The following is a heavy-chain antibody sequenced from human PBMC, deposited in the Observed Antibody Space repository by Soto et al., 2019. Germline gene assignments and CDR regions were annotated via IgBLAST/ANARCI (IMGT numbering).Heavy chain of an antibody. V-gene: IGHV1-2*02. D-gene: IGHD3-3*01. CDR3: ARGGGVGVAGSAAFDM. CDR2: INPATGAA. CDR1: GYPVTAYY. Sequence: QLHLVQSGAVVKKPGASVTVSCSASGYPVTAYYMHWVRQAPGRGLEWMGGINPATGAAKYTQPCQGRVTMTRDTSTSTVFMELGGLTSEDTAVFYCARGGGVGVAGSAAFDMWGQGTLVTVSS. J-gene: IGHJ3*02.